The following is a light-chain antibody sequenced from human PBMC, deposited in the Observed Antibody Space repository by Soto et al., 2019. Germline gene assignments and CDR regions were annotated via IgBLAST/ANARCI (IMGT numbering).Light chain of an antibody. V-gene: IGKV1-9*01. J-gene: IGKJ5*01. CDR2: AAS. CDR3: QQYNSFSYT. Sequence: IQLTQSPSSLSASIGDRVTITCRASQDIASYLAWYQQKPGNAPKLLIYAASTLHSGVPSRFRGSGSGTEFTLAISSLQPDDFATYYCQQYNSFSYTFGQGTRLEI. CDR1: QDIASY.